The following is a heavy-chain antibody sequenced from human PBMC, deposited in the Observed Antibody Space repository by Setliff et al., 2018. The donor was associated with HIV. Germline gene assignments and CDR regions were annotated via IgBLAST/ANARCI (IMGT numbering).Heavy chain of an antibody. CDR3: AREIYGGNSRPFDY. CDR1: GGSISSYY. J-gene: IGHJ4*02. CDR2: IYYNGNT. V-gene: IGHV4-59*01. Sequence: PSETLSLTCTVSGGSISSYYWSWIRQPPGKGLGWIGYIYYNGNTNYNPSLKSRVTISVDTSKNQLSLKLSSVTAADTAVYYCAREIYGGNSRPFDYWGQGTLVTVSS. D-gene: IGHD4-17*01.